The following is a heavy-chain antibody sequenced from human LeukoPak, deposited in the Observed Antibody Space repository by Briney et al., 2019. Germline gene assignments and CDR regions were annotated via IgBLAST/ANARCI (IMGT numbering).Heavy chain of an antibody. V-gene: IGHV3-48*01. D-gene: IGHD1-7*01. CDR3: ARDELELRTLYYYYYGMDV. CDR2: ISSSSSTI. J-gene: IGHJ6*02. Sequence: SGGSLRLSCAASGFTVSSNCMSWVRQAPGKGLEWVSYISSSSSTIYYADSVKGRFTISRDNAKNSLYLQMNSLRAEDTAVYYCARDELELRTLYYYYYGMDVWGQGTTVTVSS. CDR1: GFTVSSNC.